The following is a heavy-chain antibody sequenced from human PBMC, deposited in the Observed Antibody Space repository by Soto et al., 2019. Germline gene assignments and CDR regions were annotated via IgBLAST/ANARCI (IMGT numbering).Heavy chain of an antibody. Sequence: SVKVSCKTSGGNFNTYALTWVRQAPGQGLEWIGGIIPMFDIKNVAQRFQGRVTLNADDSMTTAYMEMTSLRSDDTAVYYCAKEAGDHWGQGTLVTVCS. CDR2: IIPMFDIK. J-gene: IGHJ4*02. CDR1: GGNFNTYA. CDR3: AKEAGDH. V-gene: IGHV1-69*13. D-gene: IGHD3-10*01.